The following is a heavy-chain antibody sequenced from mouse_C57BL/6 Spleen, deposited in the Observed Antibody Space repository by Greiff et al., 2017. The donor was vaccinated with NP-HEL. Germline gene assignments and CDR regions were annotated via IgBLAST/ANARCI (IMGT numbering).Heavy chain of an antibody. CDR2: ISDGGSYT. D-gene: IGHD3-2*02. J-gene: IGHJ3*01. V-gene: IGHV5-4*01. CDR3: ARGIRRAQGFAY. Sequence: EVQLVESGGGLVKPGGSLKLSCAASGFTFSSYAMSWVRQTPEKRLEWVATISDGGSYTYYPDNVKGRFTISRDNAKNNLYLQMSHLKSEDTAMYYCARGIRRAQGFAYWGQGTLVTVSA. CDR1: GFTFSSYA.